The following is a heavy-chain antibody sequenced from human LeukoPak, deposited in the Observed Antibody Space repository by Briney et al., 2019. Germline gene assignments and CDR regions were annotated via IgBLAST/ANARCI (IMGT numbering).Heavy chain of an antibody. CDR2: IVVGGGNT. D-gene: IGHD3-16*01. J-gene: IGHJ6*03. CDR3: AAYRSQWGRSYYYYYYMDV. CDR1: GFTFSSSA. Sequence: GASVTVSCKASGFTFSSSAVQWVRQARGQRLEWIGWIVVGGGNTNYAQKFQERVTLTSDMSTSTAYMELSSLRSEDTAVYYCAAYRSQWGRSYYYYYYMDVWGKGTTVTVSS. V-gene: IGHV1-58*01.